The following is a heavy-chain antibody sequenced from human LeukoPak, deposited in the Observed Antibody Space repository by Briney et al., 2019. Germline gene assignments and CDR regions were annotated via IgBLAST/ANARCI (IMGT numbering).Heavy chain of an antibody. V-gene: IGHV1-69*05. CDR3: ARGGAVAGTDLYFDY. J-gene: IGHJ4*02. Sequence: GSSVKVSCKASGGTFSSYAISWVRQAPGQGLEWMGRIIPIFGTANYAQKFQGRVTITTDESTSTAYMELSSLRSEDTAVYYCARGGAVAGTDLYFDYWGQGTLVTVPS. CDR1: GGTFSSYA. CDR2: IIPIFGTA. D-gene: IGHD6-19*01.